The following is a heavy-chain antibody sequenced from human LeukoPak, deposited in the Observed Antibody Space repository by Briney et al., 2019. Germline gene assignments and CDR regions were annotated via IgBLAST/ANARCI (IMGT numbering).Heavy chain of an antibody. CDR2: IYYSGST. J-gene: IGHJ4*02. D-gene: IGHD6-19*01. CDR3: AREGYRSGWENYFDY. CDR1: GGSISSYY. Sequence: SETLSLTCTVSGGSISSYYWSWIRQPPGKGLEWIGYIYYSGSTNYNPSLKSRVTISVDTSKNQFSLKLSSVTAADTAVYYCAREGYRSGWENYFDYWGQGTLVTVSS. V-gene: IGHV4-59*01.